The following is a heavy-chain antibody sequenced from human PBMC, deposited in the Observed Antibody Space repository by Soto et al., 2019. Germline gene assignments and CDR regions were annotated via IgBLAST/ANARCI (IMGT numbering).Heavy chain of an antibody. CDR3: ANRDYVWGSVVDY. CDR1: GFTFSSYA. V-gene: IGHV3-23*01. CDR2: ISGSGGST. D-gene: IGHD3-16*01. Sequence: GSLRLSCAASGFTFSSYAMSWVRQAPGKGLEWVSAISGSGGSTYYADSVKDRLTISRDNSKNTLYLQINSLRAEDTAVYYCANRDYVWGSVVDYWGQGTLVTVSS. J-gene: IGHJ4*02.